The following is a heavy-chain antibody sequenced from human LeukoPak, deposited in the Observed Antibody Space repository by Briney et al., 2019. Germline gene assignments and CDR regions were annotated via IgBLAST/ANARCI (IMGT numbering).Heavy chain of an antibody. CDR1: GFTFSSYA. CDR2: ISGSGGST. CDR3: AKALGYYGSGSYYFDY. D-gene: IGHD3-10*01. Sequence: GVSLRLSCAASGFTFSSYAMSWVRQAPGKGLEWVSAISGSGGSTYYADSVKGRFTISRDNSKNTLYLQMNSLRAEDTAVYYCAKALGYYGSGSYYFDYWGQGTLVTVSS. J-gene: IGHJ4*02. V-gene: IGHV3-23*01.